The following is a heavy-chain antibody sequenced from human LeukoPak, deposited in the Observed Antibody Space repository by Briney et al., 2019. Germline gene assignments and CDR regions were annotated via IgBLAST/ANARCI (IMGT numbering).Heavy chain of an antibody. Sequence: PGGSLRLSCAASGFTFSSYAMHWVRQAPGKGPEWVAVISYDGSNKYYADSVKGRFTISRDNSKNTLYLQMNSLRAEDTAVYYCAREEVFGIQLSFDYWGQGTLVTVSS. J-gene: IGHJ4*02. V-gene: IGHV3-30*04. CDR1: GFTFSSYA. D-gene: IGHD5-18*01. CDR2: ISYDGSNK. CDR3: AREEVFGIQLSFDY.